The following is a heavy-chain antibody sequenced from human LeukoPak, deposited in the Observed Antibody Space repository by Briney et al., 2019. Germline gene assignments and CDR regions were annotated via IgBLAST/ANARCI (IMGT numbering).Heavy chain of an antibody. V-gene: IGHV4-39*01. J-gene: IGHJ4*02. CDR2: IFHSGST. CDR1: GGSISSSSYY. CDR3: ARLPYSNYPYFDY. Sequence: SETLSLTCTVSGGSISSSSYYWGWIRQPPGKGLEWIGSIFHSGSTYYNPSLKSRVTISVDTSKNQFSLELSSVTAADTAVYYCARLPYSNYPYFDYWGQGTLVTVSS. D-gene: IGHD4-11*01.